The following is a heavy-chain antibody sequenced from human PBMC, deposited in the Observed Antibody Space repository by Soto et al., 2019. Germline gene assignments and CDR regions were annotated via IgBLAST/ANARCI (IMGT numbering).Heavy chain of an antibody. CDR1: GFALSTFA. J-gene: IGHJ4*02. Sequence: GGSLRLSCAASGFALSTFAMTWVRQAPGKGLEWVAAISVSGNNAYYADSVKGRFTISRDNSQNSVFLQMSSLGADDTAVYYCARDQLRPGILYSLGVLLPEYGLWGQGTLVTVSS. V-gene: IGHV3-23*01. CDR2: ISVSGNNA. CDR3: ARDQLRPGILYSLGVLLPEYGL. D-gene: IGHD3-22*01.